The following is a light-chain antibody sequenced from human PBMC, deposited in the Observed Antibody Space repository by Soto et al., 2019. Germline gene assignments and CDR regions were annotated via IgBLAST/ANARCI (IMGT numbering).Light chain of an antibody. V-gene: IGKV2-28*01. CDR1: QSLLHSSGYNY. CDR3: MQALQSPRT. Sequence: DIVMTQSPLSLPVTPGEPASISCRSSQSLLHSSGYNYLDWYLQKPGQSPQLLIYLGSNRSSGVPDRLSGSGSGTDLTLKISRVEAADVGVYYCMQALQSPRTFGQGTKVEIK. J-gene: IGKJ1*01. CDR2: LGS.